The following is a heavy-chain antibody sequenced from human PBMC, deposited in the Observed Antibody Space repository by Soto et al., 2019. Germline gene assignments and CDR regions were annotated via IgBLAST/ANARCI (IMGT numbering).Heavy chain of an antibody. Sequence: SGPTLVNPTETLTLACTVSGFSLSNAKMGVSWIRHPPGKALEWLAHIFSNDEKSYSTSLKSRLTISKDTSKSQVVLTMTNMDPVDTATYYCARILGYKLPYPPYYYYGMDVWGQGTTVTVSS. J-gene: IGHJ6*02. D-gene: IGHD2-2*02. CDR1: GFSLSNAKMG. CDR3: ARILGYKLPYPPYYYYGMDV. V-gene: IGHV2-26*01. CDR2: IFSNDEK.